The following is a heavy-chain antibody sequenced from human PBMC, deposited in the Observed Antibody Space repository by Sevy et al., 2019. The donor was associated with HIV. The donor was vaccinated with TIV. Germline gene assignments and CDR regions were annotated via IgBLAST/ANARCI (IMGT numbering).Heavy chain of an antibody. CDR1: GFTFSDYA. D-gene: IGHD1-26*01. J-gene: IGHJ6*02. Sequence: GGSLRLSCAASGFTFSDYAMHWVRQAPGKGLEWVVVIWHDGSNKYYVDSVKGRFTISRDNSKNMLYLQMNSLRAEDTAVYYCATYSVNYYYGMDVWGQGTTVTVSS. CDR2: IWHDGSNK. V-gene: IGHV3-33*01. CDR3: ATYSVNYYYGMDV.